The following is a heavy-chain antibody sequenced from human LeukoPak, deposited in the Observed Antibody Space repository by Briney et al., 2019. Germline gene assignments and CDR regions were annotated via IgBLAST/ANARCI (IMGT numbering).Heavy chain of an antibody. J-gene: IGHJ4*02. CDR2: ISYDGSNK. CDR3: IEGSYTFDY. Sequence: GRSLRLSCAGSGFTFSTYGMHWVRQAPGKGLEWVAVISYDGSNKYYADSVKGRFTISRDNSKNTLYLQMNSLRAEDTAVYYCIEGSYTFDYWGQGTLVTVSS. CDR1: GFTFSTYG. V-gene: IGHV3-30*03. D-gene: IGHD1-26*01.